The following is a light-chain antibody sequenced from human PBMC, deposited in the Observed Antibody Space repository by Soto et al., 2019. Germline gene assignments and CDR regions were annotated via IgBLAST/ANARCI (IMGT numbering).Light chain of an antibody. V-gene: IGKV3-20*01. CDR2: GAS. CDR1: QSVSTY. Sequence: EIVLTQFPGTLSLSPGERATLSCRASQSVSTYLAWHQQKPGQAPRLLIYGASNRATGIPDRFSGSGSGTDFTLTISRLEPEDFAVYYCQQYGSSPLTFGGGTKVEMK. J-gene: IGKJ4*01. CDR3: QQYGSSPLT.